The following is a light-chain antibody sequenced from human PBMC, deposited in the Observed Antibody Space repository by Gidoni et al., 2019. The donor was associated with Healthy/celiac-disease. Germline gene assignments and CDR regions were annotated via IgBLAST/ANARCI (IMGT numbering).Light chain of an antibody. J-gene: IGKJ5*01. V-gene: IGKV3-11*01. CDR3: QQRSNWPLIT. CDR1: QSVSSY. CDR2: DAS. Sequence: DIVLTQSPPTLSSSPGERATLPCRASQSVSSYLAWYQQKPGQAPKPLIYDASTRDTGVPARFSGSGSGTGFTLTISRLEPEDFALYYCQQRSNWPLITFGQGTRLEIK.